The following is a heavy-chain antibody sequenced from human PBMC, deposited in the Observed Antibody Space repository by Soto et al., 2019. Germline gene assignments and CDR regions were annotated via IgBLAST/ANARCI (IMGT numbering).Heavy chain of an antibody. V-gene: IGHV4-39*01. CDR2: IYYSAST. Sequence: QLQLQESGPGLVKPSETLSLTCTVSGDSITSSSYYWGWIRQPPGKGLEWIGSIYYSASTHWNPSLKSRATISVDTSKNQFSLNLTSVTAADTAVYYCASLSTKWLVRYWGQGTLVTVSS. J-gene: IGHJ4*02. CDR1: GDSITSSSYY. D-gene: IGHD6-19*01. CDR3: ASLSTKWLVRY.